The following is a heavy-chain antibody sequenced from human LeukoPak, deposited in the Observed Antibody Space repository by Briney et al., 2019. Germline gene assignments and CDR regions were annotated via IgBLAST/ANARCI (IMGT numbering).Heavy chain of an antibody. Sequence: PGGSLRLSCATSGFTFDDYAMHWVRQVPGKGLEWVSGINWNSDSIGYADFVKGRFTTSRDNAKNSLYLQMNSLRAEDTAFYYCAINGGGDSGYGNFDYWGQGTLVTVSS. J-gene: IGHJ4*02. CDR1: GFTFDDYA. CDR2: INWNSDSI. CDR3: AINGGGDSGYGNFDY. D-gene: IGHD5-12*01. V-gene: IGHV3-9*01.